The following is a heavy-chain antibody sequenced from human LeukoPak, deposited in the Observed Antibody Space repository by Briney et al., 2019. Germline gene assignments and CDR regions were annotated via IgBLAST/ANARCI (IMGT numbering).Heavy chain of an antibody. CDR1: GFTFSSYG. Sequence: GGSLRLSCAASGFTFSSYGMHWVRQAPGKGLEWVAFIRYDGSNKYYADSVKGRFTISRDNSKNTLYMQMNSLRAEDTAVYYCAKDAGLHTPYYFDYWGQGTLVTVSS. CDR3: AKDAGLHTPYYFDY. D-gene: IGHD5-24*01. V-gene: IGHV3-30*02. CDR2: IRYDGSNK. J-gene: IGHJ4*02.